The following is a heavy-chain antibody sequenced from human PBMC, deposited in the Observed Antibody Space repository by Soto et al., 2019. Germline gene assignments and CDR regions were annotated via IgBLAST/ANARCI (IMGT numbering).Heavy chain of an antibody. D-gene: IGHD2-2*01. V-gene: IGHV1-46*01. CDR3: ARGMYCSSTSCYSYGRPYYYYGMDV. CDR2: INPGNRIT. J-gene: IGHJ6*02. Sequence: GASVKVSCKTSGYTFTNYFVHWVRQAPGQGLEWMGAINPGNRITNYALKFQGRVTMTRDTSTNTVYLELSSLRSEDTAVYSCARGMYCSSTSCYSYGRPYYYYGMDVWGQGTTVTVSS. CDR1: GYTFTNYF.